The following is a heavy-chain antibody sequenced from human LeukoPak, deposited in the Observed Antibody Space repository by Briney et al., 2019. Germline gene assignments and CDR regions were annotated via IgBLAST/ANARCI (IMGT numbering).Heavy chain of an antibody. V-gene: IGHV4-39*07. CDR1: GGSISSSSYY. CDR2: IYYSGST. Sequence: PSETLSLTCTVSGGSISSSSYYWGWIRQPPGKGLEWIGSIYYSGSTYYNPSLKSRVTISVDTSKNQFSLKLSSVTAADTAVYYCARTVEMATGFHAFDIWGQGTMVTVSS. CDR3: ARTVEMATGFHAFDI. J-gene: IGHJ3*02. D-gene: IGHD5-24*01.